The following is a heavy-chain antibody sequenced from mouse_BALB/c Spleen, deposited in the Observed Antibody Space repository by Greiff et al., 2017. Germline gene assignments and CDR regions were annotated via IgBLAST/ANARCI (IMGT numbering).Heavy chain of an antibody. V-gene: IGHV5-6*01. D-gene: IGHD2-1*01. CDR2: ISSGGSYT. Sequence: VQLKESGGDLVKPGGSLKLSCAASGFTFSSYGMSWVRQTPDKRLAWVATISSGGSYTYYPDSVKGRFTISRDNAKNTLYLQMSSLKSEDTGMYYCARLDGNYFDYWGQGTTLTVSS. CDR1: GFTFSSYG. J-gene: IGHJ2*01. CDR3: ARLDGNYFDY.